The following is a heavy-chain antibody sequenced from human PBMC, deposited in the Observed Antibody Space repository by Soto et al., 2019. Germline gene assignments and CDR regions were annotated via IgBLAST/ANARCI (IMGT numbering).Heavy chain of an antibody. CDR1: GGSISSSSYY. CDR2: IYYSGST. Sequence: PSETLSLTCTVSGGSISSSSYYWGWIRQPPGKGLEWIGSIYYSGSTYYNPSLKSRVTISVDTSKNQFSLKLSSVTAADTAVYYCARQSATTRDYFDYWGQGTLVTVSS. CDR3: ARQSATTRDYFDY. D-gene: IGHD1-7*01. V-gene: IGHV4-39*01. J-gene: IGHJ4*02.